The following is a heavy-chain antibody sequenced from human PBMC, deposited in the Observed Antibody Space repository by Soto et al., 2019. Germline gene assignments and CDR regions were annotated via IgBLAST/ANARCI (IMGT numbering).Heavy chain of an antibody. V-gene: IGHV3-48*02. CDR3: ARGLYYYDSSGYWGY. CDR1: GFTFSSYS. Sequence: EVQLVESGGGLVQPGGSLRLSCAASGFTFSSYSMNWVRQAPGKGLEWVSYISSSSSTRYYADSVKCRFTISRDNAKNSLYLQMNSLRDEDTAVYYCARGLYYYDSSGYWGYWGQGTLVTVSS. D-gene: IGHD3-22*01. CDR2: ISSSSSTR. J-gene: IGHJ4*02.